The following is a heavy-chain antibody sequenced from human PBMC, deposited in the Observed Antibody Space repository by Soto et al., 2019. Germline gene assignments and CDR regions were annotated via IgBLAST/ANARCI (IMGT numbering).Heavy chain of an antibody. CDR3: ARDLGVAIAARRGYYYYGRDG. J-gene: IGHJ6*02. V-gene: IGHV1-2*02. Sequence: SVTVSCPSLGCIFPCSYMHWVRQAPGQLLEWVGWINPNSGGTNYAQKFQGRVTMTRDTSISTAYMELSRLRSDDTAVYYCARDLGVAIAARRGYYYYGRDGWGQGTTVTVS. D-gene: IGHD6-6*01. CDR1: GCIFPCSY. CDR2: INPNSGGT.